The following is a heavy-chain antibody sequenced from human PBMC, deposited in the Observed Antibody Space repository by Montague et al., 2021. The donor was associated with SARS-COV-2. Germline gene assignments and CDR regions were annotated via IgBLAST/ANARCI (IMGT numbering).Heavy chain of an antibody. V-gene: IGHV3-33*01. CDR1: GFTFSSYG. J-gene: IGHJ6*02. CDR3: ARDPYDFWSGANPGMDV. Sequence: SLRLSCAASGFTFSSYGMHWVRQAPGKGLEWVAVIWYDGSNKYYADSVKGRFTISRDNSKNTLYLQMNSLRAEDTAVHYCARDPYDFWSGANPGMDVWGQGTTVTVSS. D-gene: IGHD3-3*01. CDR2: IWYDGSNK.